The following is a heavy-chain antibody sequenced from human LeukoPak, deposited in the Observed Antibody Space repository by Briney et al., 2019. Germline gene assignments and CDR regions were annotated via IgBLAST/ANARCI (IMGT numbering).Heavy chain of an antibody. J-gene: IGHJ6*03. CDR2: INHSGST. D-gene: IGHD2-2*02. CDR3: ARGPTFGYCSSTSCYTFYYYYYMDV. V-gene: IGHV4-34*01. CDR1: GGSFSGYY. Sequence: SGTLSLTCAVYGGSFSGYYWSWIRQPPGKGLEWIGEINHSGSTNYNPSLKSRVTISVDTSKNQFSLKLSSVTAADTAVYYCARGPTFGYCSSTSCYTFYYYYYMDVWGKGTTVTVSS.